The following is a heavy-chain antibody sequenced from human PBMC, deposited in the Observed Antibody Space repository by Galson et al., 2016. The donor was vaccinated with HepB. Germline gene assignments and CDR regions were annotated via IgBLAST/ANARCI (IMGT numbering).Heavy chain of an antibody. D-gene: IGHD1-26*01. CDR3: ARGLMGDTWDN. CDR1: GGTPGSYD. V-gene: IGHV1-69*13. J-gene: IGHJ4*02. CDR2: VITMFRST. Sequence: SVKVSCQASGGTPGSYDISWVRQAPGQRLEWLGGVITMFRSTNYAHKFQGRVTITADEPTSTTVLELNSLTFEDTAVYYCARGLMGDTWDNWGQGTPVTVSS.